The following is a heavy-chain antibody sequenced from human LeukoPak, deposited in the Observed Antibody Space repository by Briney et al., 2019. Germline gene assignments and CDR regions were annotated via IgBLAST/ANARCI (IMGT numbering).Heavy chain of an antibody. Sequence: GGPLRLPFAASRLTFSSYDMHGLRQAPGKGREWVTVIPYDGSNKYYADSVKGRFTISRDNSKNTLNLQMNSLRAKDTAVYYCAKDRGDILTGYDAFDIWGQGTMVTVSS. CDR2: IPYDGSNK. J-gene: IGHJ3*02. V-gene: IGHV3-30*18. CDR3: AKDRGDILTGYDAFDI. CDR1: RLTFSSYD. D-gene: IGHD3-9*01.